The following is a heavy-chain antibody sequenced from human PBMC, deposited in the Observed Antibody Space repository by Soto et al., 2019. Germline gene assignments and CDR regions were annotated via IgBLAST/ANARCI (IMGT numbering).Heavy chain of an antibody. Sequence: QIHLEQSEPEVKKPRASVKVSCKASGYTFTSYGISWVRLAPGQGLEWMGWINIYGGGTNYAQKYQDRVTMXXXTXXNTVYLEMRSLTSDDTAIYYCARALYYYDNSGLAFWGQGTLVTVSS. J-gene: IGHJ4*02. D-gene: IGHD3-22*01. CDR3: ARALYYYDNSGLAF. CDR1: GYTFTSYG. CDR2: INIYGGGT. V-gene: IGHV1-18*01.